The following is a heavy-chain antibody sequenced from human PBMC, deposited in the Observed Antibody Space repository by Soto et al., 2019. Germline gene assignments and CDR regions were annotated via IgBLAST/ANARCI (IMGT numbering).Heavy chain of an antibody. CDR1: GGSISSGVYY. CDR2: IYYSGST. V-gene: IGHV4-31*03. J-gene: IGHJ4*02. Sequence: QVQLQESGPGLVKPSQTLSLTCTVSGGSISSGVYYWSWIRQHPGTGLEWIGYIYYSGSTYYNPSLKSRVTISVDTSNNQFALKLSSVTAADTAVYYCARGVVATYFDYWGQGTLVTVSS. D-gene: IGHD5-12*01. CDR3: ARGVVATYFDY.